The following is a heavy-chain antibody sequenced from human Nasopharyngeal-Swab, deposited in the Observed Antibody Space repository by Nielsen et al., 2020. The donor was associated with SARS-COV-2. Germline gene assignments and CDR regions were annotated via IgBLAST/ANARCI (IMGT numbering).Heavy chain of an antibody. Sequence: SAQVSCNASSLTFTSSSVQRVRRARGQRLEWIGWIVFGSGNTNYAQKFQERVTITRDMSTSTAYMLLSSLRTEDTAVYYCAAGGTGAARPYYYYGMDVGGQGTTVTVSS. J-gene: IGHJ6*02. CDR1: SLTFTSSS. D-gene: IGHD6-6*01. CDR2: IVFGSGNT. CDR3: AAGGTGAARPYYYYGMDV. V-gene: IGHV1-58*01.